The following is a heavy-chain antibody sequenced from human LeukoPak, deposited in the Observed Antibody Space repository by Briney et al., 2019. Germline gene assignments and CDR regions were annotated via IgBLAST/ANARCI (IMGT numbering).Heavy chain of an antibody. CDR2: ISAYNGNT. V-gene: IGHV1-18*01. Sequence: GASVKVSCKASGYTFTSYGISWVRQAPGHGLEWMGWISAYNGNTNYAQKLQGRVTMTTDTSTSTAYMELRSLRSDDTAVYYCAREAEKTLLWFGDYYYYGMDVWGQGATVTVSS. CDR3: AREAEKTLLWFGDYYYYGMDV. CDR1: GYTFTSYG. D-gene: IGHD3-10*01. J-gene: IGHJ6*02.